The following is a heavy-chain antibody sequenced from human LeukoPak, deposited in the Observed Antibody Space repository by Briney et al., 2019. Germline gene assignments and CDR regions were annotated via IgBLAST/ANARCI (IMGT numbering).Heavy chain of an antibody. Sequence: PSETLSLTCTVSGDSISSYYWSWIRQPVGKGLEWIGRIYTSGNTNYNPSLKSRVTMSVDTSKNQFSLILTYVTAAETAVYYCAGRRSGSGSFDYWGQGTLVTVSS. CDR1: GDSISSYY. D-gene: IGHD3-10*01. V-gene: IGHV4-4*07. J-gene: IGHJ4*02. CDR2: IYTSGNT. CDR3: AGRRSGSGSFDY.